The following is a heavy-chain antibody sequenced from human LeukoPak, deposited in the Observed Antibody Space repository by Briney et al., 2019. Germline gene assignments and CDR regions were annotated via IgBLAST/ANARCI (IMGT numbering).Heavy chain of an antibody. Sequence: ASVKVSCKASGYTFTSYDINWVRQAPGQGLEWMGWMNPNSGNTGYAQKFQGRVTITRNTSISTAYMELSSLRSEDTAVYYCARNYGDYGAFDIWGQGTMVTVSS. D-gene: IGHD4-17*01. CDR3: ARNYGDYGAFDI. CDR2: MNPNSGNT. J-gene: IGHJ3*02. V-gene: IGHV1-8*03. CDR1: GYTFTSYD.